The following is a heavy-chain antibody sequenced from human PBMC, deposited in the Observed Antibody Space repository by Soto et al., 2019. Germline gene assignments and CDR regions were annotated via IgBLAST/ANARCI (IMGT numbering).Heavy chain of an antibody. D-gene: IGHD3-3*01. Sequence: GGSLRLSCAASGFTLSSYWMSWVRQAPGKGLEWVAIIRQDGREKYYVDSVKDRFTISRDNARNSVDLQMNGLRVEDTAVYFCARSPPRLRFLEYLPQDYSYYYMDVWGKGTTVTVSS. CDR2: IRQDGREK. CDR3: ARSPPRLRFLEYLPQDYSYYYMDV. CDR1: GFTLSSYW. V-gene: IGHV3-7*01. J-gene: IGHJ6*03.